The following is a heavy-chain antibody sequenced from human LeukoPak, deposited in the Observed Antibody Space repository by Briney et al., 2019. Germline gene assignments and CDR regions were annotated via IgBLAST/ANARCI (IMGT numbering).Heavy chain of an antibody. CDR3: ARGSNYDSTYYYYYYMDV. J-gene: IGHJ6*03. CDR1: GGSFSGYY. Sequence: SETLSLTCAVYGGSFSGYYWSWIRQPPGKGLEWIGEINHSGSTNYNPSLKSRVTISVDTSKNQFSLKLSSVTAADTAVYYCARGSNYDSTYYYYYYMDVWGKGTTVTVSS. D-gene: IGHD3-22*01. V-gene: IGHV4-34*01. CDR2: INHSGST.